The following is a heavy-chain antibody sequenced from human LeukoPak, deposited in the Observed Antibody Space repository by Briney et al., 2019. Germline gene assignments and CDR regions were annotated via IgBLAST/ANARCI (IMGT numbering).Heavy chain of an antibody. J-gene: IGHJ4*02. D-gene: IGHD3-22*01. CDR3: ARGRLYYYDRGPVGY. CDR2: ISAYNGNT. Sequence: ASVKLSCKASGYTFTSYGISWVRRAPQQRLKWMGWISAYNGNTNYAQKLQGRVTMTTDTSTSTAYIELRSLRSDDTAVYYCARGRLYYYDRGPVGYWGQGTLLTLPS. CDR1: GYTFTSYG. V-gene: IGHV1-18*01.